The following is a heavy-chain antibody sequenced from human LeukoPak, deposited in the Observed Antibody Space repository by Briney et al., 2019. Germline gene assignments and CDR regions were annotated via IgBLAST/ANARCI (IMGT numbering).Heavy chain of an antibody. J-gene: IGHJ4*02. CDR2: LTSSGAST. CDR3: GRDSRWAQPDY. CDR1: GFTFSTYA. D-gene: IGHD5-24*01. V-gene: IGHV3-23*01. Sequence: PGGSLRLSCAASGFTFSTYAMTWVRQAPGKGLEWVSGLTSSGASTYYADSVKGRFTISRDNSKNTVYLQINSLTAEDTAVYYCGRDSRWAQPDYWGQGTLVTVSS.